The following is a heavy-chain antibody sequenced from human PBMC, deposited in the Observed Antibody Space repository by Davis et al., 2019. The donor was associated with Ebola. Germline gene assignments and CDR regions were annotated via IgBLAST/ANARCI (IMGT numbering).Heavy chain of an antibody. Sequence: GGSLRLSCAASGSTFRVFYMNWIRQRPGKGLEWISYISGSGSTVFYADSVRGRFSISRDNAKNSVLLQMNSLRAEATALSYCAKDISAGQWLVLGAFGIWGQGTMVTVSS. V-gene: IGHV3-11*01. CDR3: AKDISAGQWLVLGAFGI. CDR1: GSTFRVFY. J-gene: IGHJ3*02. CDR2: ISGSGSTV. D-gene: IGHD6-19*01.